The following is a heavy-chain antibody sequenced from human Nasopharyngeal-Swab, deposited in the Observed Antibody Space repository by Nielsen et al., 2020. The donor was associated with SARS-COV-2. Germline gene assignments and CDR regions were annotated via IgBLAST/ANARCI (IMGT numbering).Heavy chain of an antibody. CDR3: AKAPYLRGLDV. V-gene: IGHV3-30*09. D-gene: IGHD2-21*01. CDR2: LSYDGSTE. J-gene: IGHJ6*02. Sequence: GESLKISCAASGFSFGTYAIHWVRQAPGRGLEWVAVLSYDGSTEEYADSVKGRFAISRDNSKNTLYLQTNSLRVEDTAVYYCAKAPYLRGLDVWGQGTTVTVSS. CDR1: GFSFGTYA.